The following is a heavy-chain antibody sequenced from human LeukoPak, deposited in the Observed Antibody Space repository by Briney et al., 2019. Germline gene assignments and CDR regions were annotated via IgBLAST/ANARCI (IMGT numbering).Heavy chain of an antibody. CDR3: ARDLYGFWSASGAFDI. J-gene: IGHJ3*02. V-gene: IGHV3-15*01. CDR2: IKSKTDGGTT. CDR1: GFTFSNAW. D-gene: IGHD3-3*01. Sequence: GGSLRLSCAASGFTFSNAWMSWVRQAPGKGLEWVGCIKSKTDGGTTDYAAPVKGRFTISRDDSKNTLYLQMNSLRAEDTAVYYCARDLYGFWSASGAFDIWGQGTMVTVSS.